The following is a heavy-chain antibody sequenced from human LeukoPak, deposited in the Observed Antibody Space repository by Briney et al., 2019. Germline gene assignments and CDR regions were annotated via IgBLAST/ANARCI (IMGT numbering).Heavy chain of an antibody. CDR1: GFTFDDYA. V-gene: IGHV3-23*01. Sequence: GGSLRLSCAASGFTFDDYAMHWVRQAPGKGLEWVSAISGSGGSTYYADSVKGRFTISRDNAKNTLYLQMNSLRAEDTAVYYCAKELYIVVGYWGQGTLVTVSS. CDR3: AKELYIVVGY. J-gene: IGHJ4*02. CDR2: ISGSGGST. D-gene: IGHD2-21*01.